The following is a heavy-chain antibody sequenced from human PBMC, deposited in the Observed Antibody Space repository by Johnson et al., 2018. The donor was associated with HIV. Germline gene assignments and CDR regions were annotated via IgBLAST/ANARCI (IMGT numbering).Heavy chain of an antibody. J-gene: IGHJ3*02. CDR1: GFTVSSNY. V-gene: IGHV3-66*01. CDR3: ARDGMASTKANI. CDR2: IYSGGST. Sequence: VQLVESGGGLVQPGGSLRLSCAASGFTVSSNYMSWVRQAPGKGLEWVSVIYSGGSTYYADSVKGRFTISRDNSKNTLYLQMNSLRAEDTAVYNCARDGMASTKANIWGQGTMVTVSS. D-gene: IGHD1-14*01.